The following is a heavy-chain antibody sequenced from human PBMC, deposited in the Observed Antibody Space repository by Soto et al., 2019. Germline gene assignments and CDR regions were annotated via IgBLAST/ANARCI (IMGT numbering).Heavy chain of an antibody. Sequence: QVQLVESGGGVVQPGRSLRLSCTSSTVTINVHGIQWVRQAPGKGLEWAAFISNDGRAQYYGDPVKGRFTISRDYSKNTVDLQMNSLRNEETAVYYCARDIWSGDYKWFDSWGPGTLVTVSS. V-gene: IGHV3-30*03. J-gene: IGHJ5*01. CDR2: ISNDGRAQ. CDR3: ARDIWSGDYKWFDS. CDR1: TVTINVHG. D-gene: IGHD3-3*01.